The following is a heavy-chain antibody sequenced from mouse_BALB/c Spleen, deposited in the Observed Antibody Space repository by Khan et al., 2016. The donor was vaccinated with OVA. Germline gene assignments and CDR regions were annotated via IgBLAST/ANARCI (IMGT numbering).Heavy chain of an antibody. CDR2: ISTYYGDV. CDR1: GYTFTDFT. CDR3: TRGGGNRFAY. J-gene: IGHJ3*01. V-gene: IGHV1S137*01. Sequence: QVQLKESGAELVRPGVSVKISCKGSGYTFTDFTMHWVKQSHAKSLEWIGVISTYYGDVTYNQKFKGKATMTVDKSSSTAYMELARLTSEDSAIYYCTRGGGNRFAYWDQGTLVTVSA.